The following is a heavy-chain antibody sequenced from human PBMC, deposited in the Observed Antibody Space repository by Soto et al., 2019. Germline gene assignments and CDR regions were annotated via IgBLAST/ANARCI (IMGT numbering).Heavy chain of an antibody. D-gene: IGHD3-10*01. CDR1: GDSISNGYYT. CDR3: ARGPSGDKVDH. V-gene: IGHV4-30-4*01. J-gene: IGHJ4*02. Sequence: QVQLQESGPGLVEPSQTLSLTCTVSGDSISNGYYTWSWIRQPPGKDLEWIGHIYNSVNTYSNPSLKSRVTISADTSKNQFSLKLSSVTAADTAVYYCARGPSGDKVDHWGQGTLVTVSS. CDR2: IYNSVNT.